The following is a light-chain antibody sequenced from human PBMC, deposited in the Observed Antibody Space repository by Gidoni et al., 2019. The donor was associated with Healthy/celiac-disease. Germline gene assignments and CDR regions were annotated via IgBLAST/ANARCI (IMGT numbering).Light chain of an antibody. J-gene: IGKJ2*01. CDR1: QCISSY. V-gene: IGKV1-39*01. CDR3: KQGYSTPRT. CDR2: AAS. Sequence: QRNQSPSSLSASVGDRVALTCRASQCISSYLNWYQQKPGKAPKLLIYAASSLQSGVPSRFSGSGSGTDFTLTISSLQPEDFATYYCKQGYSTPRTFGQGTKLEIK.